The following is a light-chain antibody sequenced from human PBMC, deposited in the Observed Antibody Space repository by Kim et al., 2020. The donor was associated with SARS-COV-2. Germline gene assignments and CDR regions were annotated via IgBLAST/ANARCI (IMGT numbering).Light chain of an antibody. V-gene: IGLV2-11*01. CDR1: SSDVGGYNH. CDR2: DVS. CDR3: CSYAGSYV. J-gene: IGLJ1*01. Sequence: QSALTQPRSVSGSPGQSVTIPFTGTSSDVGGYNHVAWYQQHPGKASKLMIYDVSKRPSGVPDRFSGSKTGNTASLTISGLQAEDEADYYCCSYAGSYVFGTGTKGTVL.